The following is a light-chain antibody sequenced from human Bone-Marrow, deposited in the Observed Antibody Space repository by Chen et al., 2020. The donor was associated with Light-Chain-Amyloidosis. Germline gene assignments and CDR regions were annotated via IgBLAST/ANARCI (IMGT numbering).Light chain of an antibody. CDR1: QSINNY. V-gene: IGKV1-12*01. CDR3: QQANNFPLT. Sequence: DVQMTQSPSSVSAFVGDRVTITCRASQSINNYLVWYQQRPGNAPKLLIYTASTLQSGVPSRFSGSGSGTDFTLTISSLQPEDVATYYCQQANNFPLTFGGGTKVEIK. J-gene: IGKJ4*01. CDR2: TAS.